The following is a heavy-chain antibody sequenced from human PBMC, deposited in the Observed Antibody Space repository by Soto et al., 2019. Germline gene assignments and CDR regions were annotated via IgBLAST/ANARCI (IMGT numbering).Heavy chain of an antibody. CDR2: VNAHSGQT. CDR1: VYNFITYD. D-gene: IGHD2-21*01. V-gene: IGHV1-8*01. Sequence: QVQLVQSVAEVKKPGASVQVSCKAYVYNFITYDINWVRQAPGQGLEWMGWVNAHSGQTEFAQTFQGGLTMTTNSSITTAYMEVSSLGSEDTAIDYCSGEEAGNFSDWLDTWGQGTLVPVAS. J-gene: IGHJ4*02. CDR3: SGEEAGNFSDWLDT.